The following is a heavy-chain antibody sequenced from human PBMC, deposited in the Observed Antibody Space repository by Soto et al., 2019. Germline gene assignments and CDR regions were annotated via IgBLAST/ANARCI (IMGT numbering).Heavy chain of an antibody. Sequence: SETLSLTCTVSGGSLSSYYWSWIRQPPGKGLEWIGYIYYSGSTNYNPSLKSRVTISVDTSKNQFSLKLSSVTAADTAVYYCARGAGYDFRSGYMYYFDYWGQGTLVTVSS. D-gene: IGHD3-3*01. J-gene: IGHJ4*02. CDR2: IYYSGST. CDR1: GGSLSSYY. V-gene: IGHV4-59*01. CDR3: ARGAGYDFRSGYMYYFDY.